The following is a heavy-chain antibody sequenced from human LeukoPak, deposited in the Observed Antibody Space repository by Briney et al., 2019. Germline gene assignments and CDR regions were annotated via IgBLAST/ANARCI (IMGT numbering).Heavy chain of an antibody. CDR3: GKDGGQYSSGPEFDP. J-gene: IGHJ5*02. Sequence: GGSLRLSCAASGIVFSNTAMNWARQSPGRGLDWVSAISGGGERTFYADSVKGRFSISRDNSKNMLYLQMNSLRADDTAIYYCGKDGGQYSSGPEFDPRGQGALVTVSS. CDR1: GIVFSNTA. CDR2: ISGGGERT. D-gene: IGHD6-19*01. V-gene: IGHV3-23*01.